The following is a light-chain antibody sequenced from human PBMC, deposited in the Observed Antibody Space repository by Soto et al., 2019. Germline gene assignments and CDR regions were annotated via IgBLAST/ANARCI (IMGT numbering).Light chain of an antibody. CDR2: GNS. CDR3: QSYDSSLSGYG. Sequence: QSVLTQPPSVSGAPGQRVTISCTGSSSNIGAGYDVHWYQQLPGTAPKLLSYGNSNRPSGVPDRFSGSKSGTSASLAITGLQAEDEADYYCQSYDSSLSGYGFGTGTKLTV. J-gene: IGLJ1*01. V-gene: IGLV1-40*01. CDR1: SSNIGAGYD.